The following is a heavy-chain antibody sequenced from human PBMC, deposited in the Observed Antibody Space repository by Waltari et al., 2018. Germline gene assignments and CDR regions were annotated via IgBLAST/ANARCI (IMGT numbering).Heavy chain of an antibody. V-gene: IGHV4-34*01. D-gene: IGHD3-22*01. CDR1: GGSFSGYY. CDR2: LKHRGST. J-gene: IGHJ4*02. Sequence: QVQLQQWGAGLLKHSETLSLTCAVYGGSFSGYYWSWIRQPPGKGLEWIGELKHRGSTNDHPSLKRRVTISVDPSKNQFSLKLSSVTAADTAVYYCARAPPGNYYDSSGYYYSRLPTGWGQGTLVTVSS. CDR3: ARAPPGNYYDSSGYYYSRLPTG.